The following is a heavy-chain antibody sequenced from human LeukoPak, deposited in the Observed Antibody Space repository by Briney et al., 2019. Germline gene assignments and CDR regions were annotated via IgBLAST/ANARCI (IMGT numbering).Heavy chain of an antibody. CDR1: GFTFSNYW. CDR3: SRDSLSSCGGDCYSGLDV. Sequence: GGSLRLSCAASGFTFSNYWMHWVRQAPGEALMWVSRIKSDGSSTTYADSVKGRFTISRNNAKNTLYLQMNSLRAEDTAVYYCSRDSLSSCGGDCYSGLDVWGQGTTVTVSS. V-gene: IGHV3-74*01. CDR2: IKSDGSST. J-gene: IGHJ6*02. D-gene: IGHD2-21*02.